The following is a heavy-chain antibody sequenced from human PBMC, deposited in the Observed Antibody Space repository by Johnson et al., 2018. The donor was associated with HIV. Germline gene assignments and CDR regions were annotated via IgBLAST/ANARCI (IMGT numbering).Heavy chain of an antibody. V-gene: IGHV3-33*08. CDR3: ARGKWLDAFDI. CDR1: GFTFSSYW. J-gene: IGHJ3*02. CDR2: IWCDGSIQ. D-gene: IGHD6-19*01. Sequence: QVQLVESGGGLVQPGGSLRLSCAASGFTFSSYWMSWVRQAPGKGLEWVAVIWCDGSIQYYADSVKGRFSISRDNSKNTVYLQMNNLRAEDTAVYYCARGKWLDAFDIWGQGTMVTVSS.